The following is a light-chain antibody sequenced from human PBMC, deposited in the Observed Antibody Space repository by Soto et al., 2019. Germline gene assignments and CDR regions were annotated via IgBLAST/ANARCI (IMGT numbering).Light chain of an antibody. Sequence: QSALTQPASVSGSPGQSITISCTGTSSDVGGYNYVSWYQQHPGKATKLMIYEVSNRPSGVSNRFSGSKSGNTASLTISGLQAEDEADYYCRSYTRSSTRVFGGGT. CDR3: RSYTRSSTRV. J-gene: IGLJ2*01. V-gene: IGLV2-14*01. CDR1: SSDVGGYNY. CDR2: EVS.